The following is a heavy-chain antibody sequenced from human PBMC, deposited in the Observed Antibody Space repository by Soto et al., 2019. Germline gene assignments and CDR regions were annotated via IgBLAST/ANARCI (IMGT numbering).Heavy chain of an antibody. D-gene: IGHD2-15*01. CDR3: AKDWGGSGWYDWFDP. V-gene: IGHV3-30*18. Sequence: QVQLVESGGGVVQSGRSLRLSCAASGFTFSTSGMHWIRQAPGKGLEWVAMISHDGGATYYVDSVKGRFTISRDTDKNTLHLQMDSLRPADTATYYCAKDWGGSGWYDWFDPWGQGTLVTVSS. CDR2: ISHDGGAT. CDR1: GFTFSTSG. J-gene: IGHJ5*02.